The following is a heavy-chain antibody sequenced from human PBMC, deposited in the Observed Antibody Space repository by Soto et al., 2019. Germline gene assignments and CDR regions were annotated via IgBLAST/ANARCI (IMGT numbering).Heavy chain of an antibody. CDR2: INPDGSAT. CDR3: GRGGSDSPMAPGY. Sequence: PGGSLRLSCAASGFTFSSYWMHWVRQAPGKGLVWVSRINPDGSATNYADSVKGRFTISRDNAKNTLYLQMNSLRAEDTAVFYCGRGGSDSPMAPGYWGQRTLVTVSS. J-gene: IGHJ4*02. V-gene: IGHV3-74*01. CDR1: GFTFSSYW. D-gene: IGHD5-18*01.